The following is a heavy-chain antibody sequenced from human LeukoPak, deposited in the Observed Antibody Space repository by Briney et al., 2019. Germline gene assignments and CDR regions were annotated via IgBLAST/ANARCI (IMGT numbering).Heavy chain of an antibody. V-gene: IGHV3-7*03. J-gene: IGHJ4*02. CDR1: GFSFSNYW. D-gene: IGHD5-18*01. Sequence: QTGGSLRLSCAASGFSFSNYWMTWVRQAPGKGLECVANIKHDASEKYYLDSVKGRFTISRDNAKNSLYLQMNSLRAEDTALYYCAKVDTAMVYPYYFDYWGQGTPVTVSS. CDR3: AKVDTAMVYPYYFDY. CDR2: IKHDASEK.